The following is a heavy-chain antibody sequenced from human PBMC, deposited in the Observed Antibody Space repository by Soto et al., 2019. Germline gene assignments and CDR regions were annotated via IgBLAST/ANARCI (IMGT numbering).Heavy chain of an antibody. V-gene: IGHV1-2*02. CDR2: INPNDGDT. CDR1: GYRFTDYY. CDR3: ARDLGDGSQPFDF. J-gene: IGHJ4*02. Sequence: QVHLVQSGAEVKKPGASVKVSCRASGYRFTDYYLNWVRQAPGQGLEWMGWINPNDGDTNYAQNSHGRVTLTRDTPVSTAYMQLDRLTFDDTALFYCARDLGDGSQPFDFWGQGTLVTVSS. D-gene: IGHD2-15*01.